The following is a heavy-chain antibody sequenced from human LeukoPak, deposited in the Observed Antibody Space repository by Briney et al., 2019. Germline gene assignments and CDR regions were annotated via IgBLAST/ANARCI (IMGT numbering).Heavy chain of an antibody. Sequence: GGSPRLSCAASGVTLRSYGMHAGCQAPGKGLWRVAGISYVGSKKYYADSVKVRSTISRESPKTTLYLQINSLRAEDTAVYSCARDLSSSSWYNWFDPWGQGTLVTVSS. CDR3: ARDLSSSSWYNWFDP. CDR2: ISYVGSKK. CDR1: GVTLRSYG. D-gene: IGHD6-13*01. V-gene: IGHV3-30*03. J-gene: IGHJ5*02.